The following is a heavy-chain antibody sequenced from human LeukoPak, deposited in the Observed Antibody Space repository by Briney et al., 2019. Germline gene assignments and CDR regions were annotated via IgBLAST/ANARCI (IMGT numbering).Heavy chain of an antibody. CDR3: ARDPTGDDYFDY. D-gene: IGHD7-27*01. J-gene: IGHJ4*02. Sequence: ASVKVSCKASGYTFTSYYMHWVRQAPGQGLEWVGIINPSGGSTSYAQKFQGRVTMTRDTSTSTVYMELSSLRSEDTAVYYCARDPTGDDYFDYWGQGTLVTVSS. V-gene: IGHV1-46*01. CDR1: GYTFTSYY. CDR2: INPSGGST.